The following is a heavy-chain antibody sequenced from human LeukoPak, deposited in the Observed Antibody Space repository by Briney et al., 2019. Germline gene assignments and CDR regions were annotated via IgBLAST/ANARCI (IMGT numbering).Heavy chain of an antibody. CDR3: ARESRTGEDYYFDY. J-gene: IGHJ4*02. D-gene: IGHD7-27*01. CDR2: INHSGST. Sequence: PSETLSLTCAVYGGSFSGYYWSWIRQPPGKGLEWIGEINHSGSTNYNPSLKSRVTISVDTSKNQFSLKLSSVTAADTAVYYCARESRTGEDYYFDYWGQGTLVTVSS. V-gene: IGHV4-34*01. CDR1: GGSFSGYY.